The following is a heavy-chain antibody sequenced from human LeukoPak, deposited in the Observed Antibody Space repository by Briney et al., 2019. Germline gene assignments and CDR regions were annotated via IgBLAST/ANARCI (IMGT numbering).Heavy chain of an antibody. Sequence: SETLSLTCTVSGCSISRGGLIRLPAGTGLGWIGRFSASGSTDCNPSLKNRVNMSVDTSKSQCSVRMTAVSGADTAEYYCAKGGATGSYFDSWGKGILVTVSS. D-gene: IGHD1-14*01. CDR3: AKGGATGSYFDS. J-gene: IGHJ4*02. CDR2: FSASGST. V-gene: IGHV4-4*07. CDR1: GCSISR.